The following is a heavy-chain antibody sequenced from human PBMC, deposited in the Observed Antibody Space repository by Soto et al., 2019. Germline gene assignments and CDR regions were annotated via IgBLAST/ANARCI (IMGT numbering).Heavy chain of an antibody. J-gene: IGHJ4*02. D-gene: IGHD5-12*01. V-gene: IGHV3-30-3*01. CDR1: GFTFSSYA. CDR3: ARDRPGYSGYVGAMGY. Sequence: QVQLVESGGGVVQPGRSLRLSCAASGFTFSSYAMHWVRQAPGKGLEWVAVISYDGSNKYYADSVKGRFTISRDNSKNTLCLQMNSLRAEDTAVYYCARDRPGYSGYVGAMGYWGQGTLVTVSS. CDR2: ISYDGSNK.